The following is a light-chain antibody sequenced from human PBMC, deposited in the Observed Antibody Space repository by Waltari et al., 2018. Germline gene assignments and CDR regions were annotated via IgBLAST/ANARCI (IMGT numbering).Light chain of an antibody. CDR3: QQYGSSRT. CDR1: QTISSSY. V-gene: IGKV3-20*01. CDR2: GAS. J-gene: IGKJ4*01. Sequence: SCRPNQTISSSYLAGYEQTSGQAPRLLIYGASRRATGIPDRFSGSGSGTDFTRTISRLEPEDFAVYYCQQYGSSRTFGGGTKVESK.